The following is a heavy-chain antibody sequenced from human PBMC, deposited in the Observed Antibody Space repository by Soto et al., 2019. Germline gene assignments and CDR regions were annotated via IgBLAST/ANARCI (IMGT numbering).Heavy chain of an antibody. CDR3: ARDTGSGWRFDY. J-gene: IGHJ4*02. CDR1: GGTFSSYA. CDR2: IIPIFGTA. D-gene: IGHD6-19*01. Sequence: QVQLVQSVAEVKKRGSSVKVSCKASGGTFSSYAISWVRQAPGQGLEWMGGIIPIFGTANYAQKFQGRVTITADESTSTAXXELSSLRSEDTAVYYCARDTGSGWRFDYWCQGTLVTVSS. V-gene: IGHV1-69*01.